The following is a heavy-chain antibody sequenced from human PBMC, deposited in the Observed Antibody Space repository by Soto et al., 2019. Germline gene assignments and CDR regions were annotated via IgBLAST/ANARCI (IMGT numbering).Heavy chain of an antibody. CDR3: GNFRWFSDF. J-gene: IGHJ2*01. CDR2: IYNTGST. D-gene: IGHD3-3*01. Sequence: SETLSLTCAVSGGSISTYFWSCIRQPPGKGLEWIGYIYNTGSTNYNPSLKSRVTISVDTSKNQFSLQLSSVTAADTAVYYCGNFRWFSDFWGRGTSVPVS. CDR1: GGSISTYF. V-gene: IGHV4-59*01.